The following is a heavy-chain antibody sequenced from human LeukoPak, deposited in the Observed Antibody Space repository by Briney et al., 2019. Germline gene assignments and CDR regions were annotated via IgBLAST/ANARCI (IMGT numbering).Heavy chain of an antibody. CDR2: IKQDGSEK. Sequence: GGSLRLSCAASGFTFSSHWMSWVRQAPGKGLEWVANIKQDGSEKYYVDSVKGRFTISRDNAKNSLYLQMNSLRAEDTAVYYCARVAYYYDSSTPLHHDYYYMDVWGKGTTVTVSS. CDR1: GFTFSSHW. J-gene: IGHJ6*03. V-gene: IGHV3-7*01. D-gene: IGHD3-22*01. CDR3: ARVAYYYDSSTPLHHDYYYMDV.